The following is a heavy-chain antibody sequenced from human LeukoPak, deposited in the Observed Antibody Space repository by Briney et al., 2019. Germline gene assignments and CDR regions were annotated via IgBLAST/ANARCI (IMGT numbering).Heavy chain of an antibody. CDR2: IGANGGPK. V-gene: IGHV3-23*01. D-gene: IGHD6-13*01. CDR3: AGWVAAAGSDY. Sequence: GGSLRLSCAASGFTFNNYAMGWVRQAPGKGLEWVSAIGANGGPKYYTDSVKGRFTISRDNAKNSLYLQMNSLRAEDTALYHCAGWVAAAGSDYWGQGTLVTVSS. J-gene: IGHJ4*02. CDR1: GFTFNNYA.